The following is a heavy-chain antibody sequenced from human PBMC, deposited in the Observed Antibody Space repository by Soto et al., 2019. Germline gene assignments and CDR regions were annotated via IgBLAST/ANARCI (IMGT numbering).Heavy chain of an antibody. J-gene: IGHJ4*02. CDR1: GFTFSSYA. Sequence: GGSLRLSCAASGFTFSSYAMNWVRQAPGKGLEWVSAISGSGGSTYYADSVKGRFTISRDNSKNTLYLQMNSLRAEDTAVYYCAKDDVGGNTMIANWGQETLVTVSS. V-gene: IGHV3-23*01. CDR3: AKDDVGGNTMIAN. D-gene: IGHD3-22*01. CDR2: ISGSGGST.